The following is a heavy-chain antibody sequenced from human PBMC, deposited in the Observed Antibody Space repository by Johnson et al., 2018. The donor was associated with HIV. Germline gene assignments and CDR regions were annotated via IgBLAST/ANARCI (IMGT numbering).Heavy chain of an antibody. Sequence: VPPAESGGGLVQPGRSLRLSSAASGFIFVDYAMHWVRQAPRKGLAWVSGICWNSGGIGYADSVKGRFTISRDNAKNSLYLQMNSLRAEDTAVYYCTRADRDSGTYHDAFDIWGQGTMVTVSS. V-gene: IGHV3-9*01. CDR1: GFIFVDYA. D-gene: IGHD1-26*01. CDR3: TRADRDSGTYHDAFDI. CDR2: ICWNSGGI. J-gene: IGHJ3*02.